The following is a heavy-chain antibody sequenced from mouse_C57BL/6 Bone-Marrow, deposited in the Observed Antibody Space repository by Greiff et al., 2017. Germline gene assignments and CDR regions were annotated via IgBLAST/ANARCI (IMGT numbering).Heavy chain of an antibody. CDR2: ISNGGGST. CDR3: ARRGNYDYAMDY. Sequence: EVKLVESGGGLVQPGGSLKLSCAASGFTFSDYYMYWVRQTPEKRLEWVAYISNGGGSTYYPDTVKGRFTLSRDNAKNTLYLQMSRLKSEDTAMYYCARRGNYDYAMDYWGQGTSVTVSS. CDR1: GFTFSDYY. D-gene: IGHD2-1*01. J-gene: IGHJ4*01. V-gene: IGHV5-12*01.